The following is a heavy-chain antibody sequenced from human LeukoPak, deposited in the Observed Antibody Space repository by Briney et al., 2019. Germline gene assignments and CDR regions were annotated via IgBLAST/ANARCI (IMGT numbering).Heavy chain of an antibody. CDR3: AKGAYYYYYGMDV. CDR2: ISGSGGST. Sequence: GGSLRLSCAASGFIFSSYAMSWVRQAPGKGLEWVSTISGSGGSTYYADSVKGRFTISRDNSKNTLYLQMNSLRAEDTAVYYCAKGAYYYYYGMDVWGQGTTVTVSS. J-gene: IGHJ6*02. CDR1: GFIFSSYA. V-gene: IGHV3-23*01.